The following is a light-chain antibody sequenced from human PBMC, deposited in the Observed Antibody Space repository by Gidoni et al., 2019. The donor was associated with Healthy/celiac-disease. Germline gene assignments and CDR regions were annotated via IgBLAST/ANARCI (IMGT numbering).Light chain of an antibody. V-gene: IGLV1-40*01. CDR3: QSYDSSLSGHVV. Sequence: QSVLTQPPSVSGAPGQRVTISCTGSSSNIGAGYDVHWYQQLPGTAPKLLLYGNSTRPSGVPDRFSGSKSGTSASLAITGLQAEDEADYYCQSYDSSLSGHVVFGGGTKLTVL. CDR1: SSNIGAGYD. J-gene: IGLJ2*01. CDR2: GNS.